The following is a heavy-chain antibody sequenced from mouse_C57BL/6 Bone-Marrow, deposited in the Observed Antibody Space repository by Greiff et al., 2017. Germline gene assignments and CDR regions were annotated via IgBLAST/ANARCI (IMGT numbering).Heavy chain of an antibody. V-gene: IGHV2-2*01. CDR2: IWSGGST. D-gene: IGHD3-2*02. CDR3: ARHSSGYEAMDY. CDR1: GFSLTSYG. Sequence: QVQLKESGPGLVQPSQSLSITCTVSGFSLTSYGVHWVRQSPGKGLEWLGVIWSGGSTDYNAAFISRLSISKDNSKSQVFFKMNSLQADDTAIYYCARHSSGYEAMDYWGQGTSATVSS. J-gene: IGHJ4*01.